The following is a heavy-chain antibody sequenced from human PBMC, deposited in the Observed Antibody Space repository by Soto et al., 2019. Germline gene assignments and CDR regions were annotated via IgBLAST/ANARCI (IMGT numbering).Heavy chain of an antibody. V-gene: IGHV3-23*01. D-gene: IGHD6-19*01. Sequence: GGSLRLSCAASGFTFSTYTMTWVRQAPGKGLEWVSGISGSGGSTYYADFVKGRFTMSRDNSKNTLYLQMNSLRAEDTAVYYCAPSPLIAVAGKGDYWGQGTLVTVS. CDR1: GFTFSTYT. J-gene: IGHJ4*02. CDR3: APSPLIAVAGKGDY. CDR2: ISGSGGST.